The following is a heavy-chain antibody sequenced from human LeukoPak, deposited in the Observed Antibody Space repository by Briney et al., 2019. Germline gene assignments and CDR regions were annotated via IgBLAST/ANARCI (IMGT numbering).Heavy chain of an antibody. CDR3: ARVPPEIIVGATTRIHWYFDL. D-gene: IGHD1-26*01. J-gene: IGHJ2*01. CDR2: IYTSGST. Sequence: SQTLSLTCTVSGGSISSGSYYWSWIRQPAGKGLEWIGRIYTSGSTNYNPSLKSRVTISVDTSKNQFSLKLSSVTAADTAVYYCARVPPEIIVGATTRIHWYFDLWGRGTLVTVSS. V-gene: IGHV4-61*02. CDR1: GGSISSGSYY.